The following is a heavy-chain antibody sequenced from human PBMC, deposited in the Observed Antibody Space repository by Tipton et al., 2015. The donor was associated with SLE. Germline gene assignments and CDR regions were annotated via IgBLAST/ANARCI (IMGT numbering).Heavy chain of an antibody. D-gene: IGHD7-27*01. Sequence: TLSLTCTVSGGSISSNTWWNWVRQPPGMGLEWIGEIHHRGTTNYNPSLKSRVTISVDTSKTQFSLIVTSVTAADTAVYYCVRGPWAYYYYMDVWGKGIKVSASS. CDR3: VRGPWAYYYYMDV. CDR2: IHHRGTT. J-gene: IGHJ6*03. V-gene: IGHV4-4*02. CDR1: GGSISSNTW.